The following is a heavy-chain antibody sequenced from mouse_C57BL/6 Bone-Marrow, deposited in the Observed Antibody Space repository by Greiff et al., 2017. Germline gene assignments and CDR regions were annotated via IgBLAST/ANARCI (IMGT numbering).Heavy chain of an antibody. V-gene: IGHV5-6*02. J-gene: IGHJ4*01. Sequence: EVMLVESGGDLVKPGGSLKLSCAASGFTFSSYGMSWVRQTPDKRLEWVATISSGGSYTYYPDSVKGRFTISRDNAKNTLYLQMSSMKSEDTAMYYCARRDPVYAMDYWGQGTSVTVSS. CDR2: ISSGGSYT. CDR3: ARRDPVYAMDY. CDR1: GFTFSSYG.